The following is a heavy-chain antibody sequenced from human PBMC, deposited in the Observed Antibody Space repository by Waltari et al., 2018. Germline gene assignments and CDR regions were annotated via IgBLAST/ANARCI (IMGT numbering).Heavy chain of an antibody. Sequence: EGQLLESGGHLVQPGGSLRLSCAASGFTFSSYVMSWVRQAPGKGPEWVSGIRGNGGSTYYADSVKGRFTISRDNSKNTLYLQMNSLRAEDTAVYYCAKGMSGYNYGVDYWGQGTLVTVSS. CDR1: GFTFSSYV. CDR2: IRGNGGST. D-gene: IGHD5-18*01. CDR3: AKGMSGYNYGVDY. V-gene: IGHV3-23*01. J-gene: IGHJ4*02.